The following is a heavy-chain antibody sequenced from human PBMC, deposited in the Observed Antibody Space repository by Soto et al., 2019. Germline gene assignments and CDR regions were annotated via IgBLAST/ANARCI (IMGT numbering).Heavy chain of an antibody. D-gene: IGHD2-2*01. CDR2: ISYDGSNK. J-gene: IGHJ4*02. CDR1: GFTFSSYA. CDR3: ARGPSSLTRFDY. Sequence: GGSLRLSCAASGFTFSSYAMHWVRQDPGKGLEWVAGISYDGSNKYYADSVKGRFTISRDNSKNTLYLQMNSLRAEDTAVYYCARGPSSLTRFDYWVQGTLVTVSS. V-gene: IGHV3-30-3*01.